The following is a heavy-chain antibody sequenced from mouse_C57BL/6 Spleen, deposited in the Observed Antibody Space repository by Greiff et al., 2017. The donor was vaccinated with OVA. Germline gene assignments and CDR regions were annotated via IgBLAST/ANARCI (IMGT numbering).Heavy chain of an antibody. J-gene: IGHJ4*01. CDR3: ATTVVAGDYYYAMDY. V-gene: IGHV5-17*01. Sequence: DVKLVESGGGLVKPGGSLKLSCAASGFTFSDYGMHWVRQAPEKGLEWVAYISSGSSTIYYADTVKGRFTISRDNAKNTLFLQMTSLRSEDTAMYYCATTVVAGDYYYAMDYWGQGTSVTVSS. CDR2: ISSGSSTI. CDR1: GFTFSDYG. D-gene: IGHD1-1*01.